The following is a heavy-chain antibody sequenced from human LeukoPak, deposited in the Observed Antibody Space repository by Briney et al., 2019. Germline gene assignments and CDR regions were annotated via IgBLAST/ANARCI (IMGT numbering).Heavy chain of an antibody. CDR1: GFTFNSHA. Sequence: AGGSLRLSCAASGFTFNSHAMSWVRQAPGKGLEWVSTLSGSAFTYYADSVKGRFTISRDTSKNTLFLDMNTLRDEDTAVYYCAKGSQESPRTILDAFDIWGQGTMVSVSS. D-gene: IGHD1-1*01. J-gene: IGHJ3*02. CDR3: AKGSQESPRTILDAFDI. CDR2: LSGSAFT. V-gene: IGHV3-23*01.